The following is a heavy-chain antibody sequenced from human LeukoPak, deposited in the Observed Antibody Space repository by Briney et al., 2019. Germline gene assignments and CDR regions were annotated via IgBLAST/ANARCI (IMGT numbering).Heavy chain of an antibody. V-gene: IGHV3-53*01. CDR1: GFTVSSNC. Sequence: PGGSLRLSCAASGFTVSSNCMSWVRQAPGMGLEWVSLIYSGGSTYYADSVKGRFTISRDNSKNTLYLQMNSLRAEDTAVYYCARRAGDYSHPYDYWGQGTLVTVSS. D-gene: IGHD3-22*01. CDR2: IYSGGST. CDR3: ARRAGDYSHPYDY. J-gene: IGHJ4*02.